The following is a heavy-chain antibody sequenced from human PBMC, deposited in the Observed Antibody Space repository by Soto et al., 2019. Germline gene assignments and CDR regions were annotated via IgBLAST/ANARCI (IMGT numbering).Heavy chain of an antibody. D-gene: IGHD3-10*01. CDR2: IYYSGTT. CDR3: ARVESSGTFDY. CDR1: GGSISRGGYF. J-gene: IGHJ4*02. Sequence: QLQLQESGPGLVKPSQTLSLTCTVSGGSISRGGYFWSWIRQHPGKGLEWIGYIYYSGTTYYNTSLKSRLTISVDTSKNQFTLNLMSVTAADTALYYCARVESSGTFDYWGQGTLVTVSS. V-gene: IGHV4-31*03.